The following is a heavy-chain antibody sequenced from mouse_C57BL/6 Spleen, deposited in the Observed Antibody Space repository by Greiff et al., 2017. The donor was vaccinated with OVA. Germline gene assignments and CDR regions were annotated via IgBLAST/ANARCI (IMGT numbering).Heavy chain of an antibody. J-gene: IGHJ2*01. V-gene: IGHV1-55*01. Sequence: VKLQQPGAELVKPGASVKMSCKASGYTFTSYWITWVKQRPGQGLEWIGDIYPGSGSTNYNEKFKSKATLTVDTSSSTAYMQLSSLTSEDSAVYYCARSYYDYDAHLFDYWGQGTTLTVSS. CDR3: ARSYYDYDAHLFDY. D-gene: IGHD2-4*01. CDR1: GYTFTSYW. CDR2: IYPGSGST.